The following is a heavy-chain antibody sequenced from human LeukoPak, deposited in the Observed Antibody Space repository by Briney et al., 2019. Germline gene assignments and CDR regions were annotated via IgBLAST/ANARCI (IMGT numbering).Heavy chain of an antibody. J-gene: IGHJ2*01. CDR1: GGSFSGYY. V-gene: IGHV4-34*01. D-gene: IGHD6-13*01. CDR3: ARGSRHASGYSSSWRTRYFDL. CDR2: INHSGST. Sequence: SETLSLTCAVYGGSFSGYYWSWIRQPPGKGMEWIGEINHSGSTNYNPSLKSRVTISVDTSKNQFSLKLSSVTAADTAVYYCARGSRHASGYSSSWRTRYFDLWGRGTLVTVSS.